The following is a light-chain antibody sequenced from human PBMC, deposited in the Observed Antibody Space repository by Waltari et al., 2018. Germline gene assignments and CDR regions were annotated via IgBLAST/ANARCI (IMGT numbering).Light chain of an antibody. Sequence: IVMTQSPDSLAVSLGERATINCKSSQTVLYSSNNKNYLAWYQQKTRQPPKLLIYWASTRESGVPDRFSGSGSGTDFTLTISSLQAEDVAVYYCQQYYNTPLTFGGGTKVEIK. CDR3: QQYYNTPLT. V-gene: IGKV4-1*01. CDR2: WAS. J-gene: IGKJ4*01. CDR1: QTVLYSSNNKNY.